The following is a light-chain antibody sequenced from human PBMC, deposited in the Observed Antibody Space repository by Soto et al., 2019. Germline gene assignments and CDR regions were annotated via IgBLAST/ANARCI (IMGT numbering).Light chain of an antibody. V-gene: IGLV1-44*01. CDR2: SNN. CDR1: RSNIGRNT. Sequence: QSVLTQPPSASGTPGQRVTISCSGRRSNIGRNTVNWYQQLPGTAPKLLIRSNNQRPSGVPGRFSGSKSGTSASLAISGLQSEDEADYYCATWDASLRGYVFGPGTKLTVL. J-gene: IGLJ1*01. CDR3: ATWDASLRGYV.